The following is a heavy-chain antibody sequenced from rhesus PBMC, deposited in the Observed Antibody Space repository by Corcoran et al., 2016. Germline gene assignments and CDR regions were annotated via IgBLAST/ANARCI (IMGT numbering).Heavy chain of an antibody. V-gene: IGHV4S14*01. CDR1: GYSFSSTY. J-gene: IGHJ4*01. CDR3: ARPLSGGWLGGY. CDR2: IRGRDGNN. Sequence: QVQLQESGPGLVKPSETLSLTCAVSGYSFSSTYWNWIRPPPGKGLEWIGSIRGRDGNNWLNPSLKSRVSLSVDTSKNQFSLKLSSVTAADTAVYYCARPLSGGWLGGYWGQGVLVTVSS. D-gene: IGHD6-37*01.